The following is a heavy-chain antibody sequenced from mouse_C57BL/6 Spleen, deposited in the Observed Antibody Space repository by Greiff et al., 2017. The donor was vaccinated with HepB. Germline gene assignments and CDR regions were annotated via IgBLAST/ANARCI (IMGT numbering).Heavy chain of an antibody. J-gene: IGHJ1*03. D-gene: IGHD4-1*01. CDR3: AREGGLGRGYFDV. CDR1: GYTFTDYY. Sequence: VQLQQSGPVLVKPGASVKMSCKASGYTFTDYYMNWVKQSHGKSLEWIGVINPYNGGTSYNQKFKGKATLTVDKSSSTAYMELNSLTSEDSAVYYCAREGGLGRGYFDVWGTGTTVTVSS. CDR2: INPYNGGT. V-gene: IGHV1-19*01.